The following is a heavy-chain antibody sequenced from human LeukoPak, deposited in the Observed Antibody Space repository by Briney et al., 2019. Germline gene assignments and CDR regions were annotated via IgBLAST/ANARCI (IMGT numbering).Heavy chain of an antibody. CDR2: IIPIFGTA. Sequence: SVKVSCKASGGTFSSYAISWVRQAPGQGIEWMGGIIPIFGTANYAQKFQGRVTITADESTSTAYMELSSLRSEDTAVYYCASSVSEGELHHWGQGTLVTVSS. J-gene: IGHJ5*02. CDR1: GGTFSSYA. V-gene: IGHV1-69*01. CDR3: ASSVSEGELHH. D-gene: IGHD1-26*01.